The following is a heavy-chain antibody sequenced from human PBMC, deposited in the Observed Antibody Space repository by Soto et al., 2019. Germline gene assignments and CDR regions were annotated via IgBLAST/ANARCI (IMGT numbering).Heavy chain of an antibody. CDR3: ASYCTNGVCYPYGMDV. Sequence: ASVKVSCKASGGTFSSYAISWVRQAPGQGLEWMGGIIPIFGTANYAQKFQGRVTITADESTSTAYMELSSLRSEDTAVYYCASYCTNGVCYPYGMDVWGQGTTVTVS. V-gene: IGHV1-69*13. J-gene: IGHJ6*02. CDR2: IIPIFGTA. CDR1: GGTFSSYA. D-gene: IGHD2-8*01.